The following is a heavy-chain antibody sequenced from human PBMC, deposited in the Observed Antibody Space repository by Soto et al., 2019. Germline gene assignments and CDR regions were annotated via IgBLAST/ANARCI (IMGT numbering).Heavy chain of an antibody. CDR1: GFTFSSYG. CDR3: AREKDHTYIFDY. CDR2: IWYDGSNK. Sequence: GGSLRLSCAASGFTFSSYGMHWVRQAPGKGLEWVAVIWYDGSNKYYADSVKGRFTISRDNSKNTLYLQMNSLRAEDTAVYYCAREKDHTYIFDYWGQGTLVTVSS. D-gene: IGHD2-2*02. J-gene: IGHJ4*02. V-gene: IGHV3-33*01.